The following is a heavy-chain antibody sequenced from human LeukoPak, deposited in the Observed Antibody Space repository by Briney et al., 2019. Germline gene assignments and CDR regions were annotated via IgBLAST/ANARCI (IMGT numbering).Heavy chain of an antibody. V-gene: IGHV4-59*01. CDR3: ARSGPSAALRWFDP. Sequence: SETLSLTCTVSGGSISSYYCSWIRQPPGKGLEWIGYVYYSGSTNYNPSLKSRVTISVDTSKNQFSLKLSSVTAADTAVYYCARSGPSAALRWFDPWGQGTLVTVSS. D-gene: IGHD2-2*02. CDR1: GGSISSYY. J-gene: IGHJ5*02. CDR2: VYYSGST.